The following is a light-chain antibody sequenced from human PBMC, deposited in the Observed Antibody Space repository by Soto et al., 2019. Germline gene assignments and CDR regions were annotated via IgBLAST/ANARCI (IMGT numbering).Light chain of an antibody. J-gene: IGKJ1*01. CDR1: QSLVHSDGIAY. CDR3: MQGTHWPT. V-gene: IGKV2-30*02. CDR2: KVS. Sequence: DVVITQSPLSLPVTLGQPASISCSSNQSLVHSDGIAYFSWFQQRPGRSPRRLIYKVSNRESGVPDRFSGSGSGTEFTLRISTVEAEDVGVYYCMQGTHWPTFGQGTKVDIK.